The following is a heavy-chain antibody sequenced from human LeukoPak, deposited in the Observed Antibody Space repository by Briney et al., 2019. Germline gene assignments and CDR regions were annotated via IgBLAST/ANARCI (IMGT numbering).Heavy chain of an antibody. CDR2: INPNSGGT. D-gene: IGHD3-10*01. CDR1: GYTFTGYY. J-gene: IGHJ4*02. CDR3: ARDVGNMVRGVTFDY. Sequence: ASVKVSCKASGYTFTGYYMHWVRQAPGQGLEWMGWINPNSGGTNYAQKLQGRVTMTTDTSTSTACMELRSLRSDDTAVYYCARDVGNMVRGVTFDYWGQGTLVTVSS. V-gene: IGHV1-2*02.